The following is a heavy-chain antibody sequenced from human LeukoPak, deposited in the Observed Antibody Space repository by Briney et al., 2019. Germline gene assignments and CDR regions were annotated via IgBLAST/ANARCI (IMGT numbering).Heavy chain of an antibody. V-gene: IGHV4-34*01. CDR2: INHSGST. CDR1: GGSISSYY. CDR3: ARDGYSYGPLGY. D-gene: IGHD5-18*01. Sequence: PSETLSLTCTVSGGSISSYYWSWIRQPPGKGLEWIGEINHSGSTNYNPSLKSRVTISVDTSKNQFSLKLSSVTAADTAVYYCARDGYSYGPLGYWGRGTLVTVSS. J-gene: IGHJ4*02.